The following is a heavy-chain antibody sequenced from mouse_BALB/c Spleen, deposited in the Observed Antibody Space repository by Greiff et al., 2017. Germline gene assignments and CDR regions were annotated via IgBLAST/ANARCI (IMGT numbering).Heavy chain of an antibody. CDR3: ASYDGYPYAMDY. J-gene: IGHJ4*01. Sequence: DVQLQESGPGLVKPSQSLSLTCTVTGYSITSDYAWNWIRQFPGNQLEWMGYISYSGSTSYNPSLKSRISITRDTSKNQFFLQLNSVTTEDTATYYCASYDGYPYAMDYWGQGTSVTVSS. CDR1: GYSITSDYA. CDR2: ISYSGST. V-gene: IGHV3-2*02. D-gene: IGHD2-3*01.